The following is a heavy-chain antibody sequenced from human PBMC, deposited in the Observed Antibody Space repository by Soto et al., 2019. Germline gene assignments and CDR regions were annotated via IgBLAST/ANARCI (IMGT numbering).Heavy chain of an antibody. D-gene: IGHD3-9*01. Sequence: GGSLRLSCAASGFTFSSYWMSWVRQAPGKGLEWVANIKQDGSEKYYVDSVKGRFTISRDNAKNSLYLQMNSLRAEDTAVYYCARDPTNYDILTGYYTHYLYFDYWGQGTLVTVSS. J-gene: IGHJ4*02. V-gene: IGHV3-7*01. CDR2: IKQDGSEK. CDR1: GFTFSSYW. CDR3: ARDPTNYDILTGYYTHYLYFDY.